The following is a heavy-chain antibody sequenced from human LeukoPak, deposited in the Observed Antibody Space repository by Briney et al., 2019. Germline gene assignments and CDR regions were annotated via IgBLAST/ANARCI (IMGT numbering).Heavy chain of an antibody. V-gene: IGHV1-18*04. J-gene: IGHJ4*02. D-gene: IGHD3-16*02. CDR3: AREALLDY. Sequence: ASVKVSCKASGYTFTGYYMHWVRQPPGQGLEWMGWISAYNGNTNYAQKLQGRVTMTTDTSTSTAYMELRSLRSDDTAVYYCAREALLDYWGQGTLVTVSS. CDR1: GYTFTGYY. CDR2: ISAYNGNT.